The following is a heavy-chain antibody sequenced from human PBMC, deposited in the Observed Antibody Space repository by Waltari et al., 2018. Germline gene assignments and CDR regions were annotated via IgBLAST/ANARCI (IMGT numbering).Heavy chain of an antibody. CDR3: ARLHSRMAMIQKFDY. V-gene: IGHV1-69*10. J-gene: IGHJ4*02. D-gene: IGHD5-12*01. Sequence: QVYLVQSGAEVKKPGSSVKVSCKAFGGSFRSFVISWVRQAPGQGLEWMRDILPILDRTNYAQRSQGRVTITADKSANTAYMELNSLRPEDTAFYFCARLHSRMAMIQKFDYWGQGALVTVSS. CDR2: ILPILDRT. CDR1: GGSFRSFV.